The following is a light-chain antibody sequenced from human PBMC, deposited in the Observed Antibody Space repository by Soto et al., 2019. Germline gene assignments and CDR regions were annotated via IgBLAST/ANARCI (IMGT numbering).Light chain of an antibody. Sequence: EIVLTQSPGTLSLSPGERATLSCRASQSVSSSYLAWYQQKPGQAPRLLIYGASSRATGIPDRFSGSGSGTVFTLTISRLEPEDFAVYYCQHYGSSPFTFGPGTKVDIK. V-gene: IGKV3-20*01. J-gene: IGKJ3*01. CDR2: GAS. CDR1: QSVSSSY. CDR3: QHYGSSPFT.